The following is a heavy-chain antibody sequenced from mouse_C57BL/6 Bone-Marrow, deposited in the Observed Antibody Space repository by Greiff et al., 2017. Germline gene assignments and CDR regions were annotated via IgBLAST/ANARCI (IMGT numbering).Heavy chain of an antibody. D-gene: IGHD2-1*01. CDR2: INPYNGGT. CDR3: ASRYGNYEDY. CDR1: GYTFTDYY. J-gene: IGHJ2*01. V-gene: IGHV1-19*01. Sequence: VQLQQSGPVLVKPGASVKMSCKASGYTFTDYYMNWVKQSHGKSLEWIGVINPYNGGTSYNQKFKGKATLTVDKSSSTAYMELNSLTSEDSAVYYCASRYGNYEDYWGQGTTLTVSS.